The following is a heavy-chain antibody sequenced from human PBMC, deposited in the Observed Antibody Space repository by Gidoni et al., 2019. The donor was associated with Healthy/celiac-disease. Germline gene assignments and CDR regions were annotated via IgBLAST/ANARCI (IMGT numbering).Heavy chain of an antibody. Sequence: QVQLVQSGAEVKKPGASVKVSCKASGYTFTSYDSNWVRQATGQGLEWMGWMNPNSVNTGYAQKFQGRVTMTRNTSISTAYMELSSLRSDDTAVYYFARGRRGRPTPKMVYAMRNWFDPWGQGTLVTVSS. CDR2: MNPNSVNT. CDR1: GYTFTSYD. D-gene: IGHD2-8*01. CDR3: ARGRRGRPTPKMVYAMRNWFDP. V-gene: IGHV1-8*01. J-gene: IGHJ5*02.